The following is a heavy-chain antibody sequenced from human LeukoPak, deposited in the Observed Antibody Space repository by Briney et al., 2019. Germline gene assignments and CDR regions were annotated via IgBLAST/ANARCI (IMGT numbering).Heavy chain of an antibody. CDR3: ARLKFYDSTGYSPGYYMDV. CDR2: IYGSGIT. J-gene: IGHJ6*03. D-gene: IGHD3-22*01. CDR1: GGSIISNY. V-gene: IGHV4-4*07. Sequence: SATLSLTCTVSGGSIISNYWSWIRQSAGTGLEWIGRIYGSGITDYNPSLKSRVTMSLDTSRKQFSLRLTSVTAADTAVYYCARLKFYDSTGYSPGYYMDVWGKGTTVSVFS.